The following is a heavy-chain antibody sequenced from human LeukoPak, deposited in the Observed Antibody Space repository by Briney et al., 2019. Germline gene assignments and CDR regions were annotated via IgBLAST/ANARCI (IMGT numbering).Heavy chain of an antibody. CDR3: ARAYSSGWYVGVGDY. V-gene: IGHV4-34*01. D-gene: IGHD6-19*01. CDR2: INHSGST. Sequence: SETLSLTCAVYGGSFSGYYWSWIRQPPGKGLEWIGEINHSGSTNYNPSLKSRVTISVDTSKNQFSLKLSSVTAAGTAVYYCARAYSSGWYVGVGDYWGQGTLVTVSS. J-gene: IGHJ4*02. CDR1: GGSFSGYY.